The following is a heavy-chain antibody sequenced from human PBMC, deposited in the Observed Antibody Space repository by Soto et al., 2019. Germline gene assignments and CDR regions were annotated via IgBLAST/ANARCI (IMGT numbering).Heavy chain of an antibody. CDR1: GFTFSNYW. V-gene: IGHV3-74*03. J-gene: IGHJ4*02. CDR2: INNDGSRT. CDR3: GTTFEY. D-gene: IGHD1-26*01. Sequence: EVQVLESGGALVQPGGSLRLSCAASGFTFSNYWMHWVRQVPGEGLVWVSSINNDGSRTLYADSVRGRIAMPRDNTRNLGYLQMNCLRAHNNALYYCGTTFEYWGEGALVTVSS.